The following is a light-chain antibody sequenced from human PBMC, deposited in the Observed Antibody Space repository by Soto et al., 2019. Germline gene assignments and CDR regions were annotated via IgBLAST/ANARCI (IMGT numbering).Light chain of an antibody. CDR3: QQAHCTPWT. Sequence: DIQMTQSPSSLSASVGDRVIITCRASQTITTYLNWYQQKPGKAPQLLIYGASTLQSGDPSRFTGSGSGTDFTLTISSLRPEDFATYHCQQAHCTPWTCGQGPKVEIK. V-gene: IGKV1-39*01. J-gene: IGKJ1*01. CDR2: GAS. CDR1: QTITTY.